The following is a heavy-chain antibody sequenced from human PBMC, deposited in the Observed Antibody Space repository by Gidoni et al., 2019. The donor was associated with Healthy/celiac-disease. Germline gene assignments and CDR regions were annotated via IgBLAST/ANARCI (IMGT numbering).Heavy chain of an antibody. D-gene: IGHD4-17*01. J-gene: IGHJ5*02. CDR1: GFTFSSYS. CDR2: IISSSSYI. CDR3: ARLDNYGDYDS. V-gene: IGHV3-21*01. Sequence: EVQLVESGGGLVKPGGSLRLCCAASGFTFSSYSMNWVRQSPGKGLEWVSSIISSSSYIYYADSVKGRFTISRDNAKNSLYLQMNSLRAEDTAVYYCARLDNYGDYDSWGQGTLVTVSS.